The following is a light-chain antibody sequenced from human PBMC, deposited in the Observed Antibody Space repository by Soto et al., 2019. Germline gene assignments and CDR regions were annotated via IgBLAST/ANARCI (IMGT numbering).Light chain of an antibody. CDR3: QQRSNWPKFT. CDR1: QSVSSY. J-gene: IGKJ3*01. V-gene: IGKV3-11*01. CDR2: DAS. Sequence: EIVLTQSPATLSLSPGERATLSCRASQSVSSYLAWYQQKPGQAPRLLIYDASNRATGIPARFSGSGSGTDFTLTIRSLEPEEFSVNYCQQRSNWPKFTFVPGTNVDIK.